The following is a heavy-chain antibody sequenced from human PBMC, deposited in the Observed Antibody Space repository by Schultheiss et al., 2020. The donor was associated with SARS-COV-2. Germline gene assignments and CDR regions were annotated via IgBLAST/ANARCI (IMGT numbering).Heavy chain of an antibody. Sequence: GGSLRLSCAASGVTFSTYWMSWVRQAPGKGLEWVASIKEDGSEKYYVDSVKGRFTISRDNAKNSLSVQMNSLRAEDTAVYYCARVRGGYCSSTTCQSGFDPWGQGTLVTVSS. J-gene: IGHJ5*02. V-gene: IGHV3-7*01. CDR2: IKEDGSEK. D-gene: IGHD2-2*01. CDR3: ARVRGGYCSSTTCQSGFDP. CDR1: GVTFSTYW.